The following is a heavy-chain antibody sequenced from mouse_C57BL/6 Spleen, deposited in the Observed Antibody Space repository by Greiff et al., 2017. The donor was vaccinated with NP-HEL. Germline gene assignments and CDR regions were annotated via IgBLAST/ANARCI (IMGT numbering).Heavy chain of an antibody. CDR1: GYPFPSYW. J-gene: IGHJ4*01. CDR3: APSYALYYYAMDY. D-gene: IGHD1-1*01. CDR2: FNPNSGGT. V-gene: IGHV1-72*01. Sequence: QVQLQQPGAELVKPGASVTLSCKASGYPFPSYWMHWVKQRPGRGLEWIGRFNPNSGGTKSNEKFKSKATLTVDKPSSTAYMQLSSLTSEDSAVYYCAPSYALYYYAMDYWGQGTSVTVSS.